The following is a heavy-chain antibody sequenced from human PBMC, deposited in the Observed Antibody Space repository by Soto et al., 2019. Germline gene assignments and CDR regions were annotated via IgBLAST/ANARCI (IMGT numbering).Heavy chain of an antibody. CDR3: AKGLPYSGYDYYFDH. J-gene: IGHJ4*02. V-gene: IGHV3-23*01. D-gene: IGHD5-12*01. CDR1: GFTFGSYA. CDR2: MSGGYDYI. Sequence: PGGSLRLSCAASGFTFGSYAMSWVRQAPGKGLEWVSGMSGGYDYIYYSESVKGRFTISRDNSRSTLYLQMNSLRAADTAVYYCAKGLPYSGYDYYFDHWGRGTLVTVSS.